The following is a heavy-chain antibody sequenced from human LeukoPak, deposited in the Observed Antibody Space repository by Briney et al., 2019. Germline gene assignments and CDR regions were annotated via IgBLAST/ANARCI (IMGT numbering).Heavy chain of an antibody. J-gene: IGHJ3*02. Sequence: PGGSLRLSCAASGFTFSSYAMSWVRQAPGKGLEWLSYINGASDTIYYADSVKGRFTISRDNAQNSLYLHMNSLRGEDTAVYYCARDHLYAFDIWGQGTTVTVSS. CDR2: INGASDTI. CDR3: ARDHLYAFDI. CDR1: GFTFSSYA. V-gene: IGHV3-48*01.